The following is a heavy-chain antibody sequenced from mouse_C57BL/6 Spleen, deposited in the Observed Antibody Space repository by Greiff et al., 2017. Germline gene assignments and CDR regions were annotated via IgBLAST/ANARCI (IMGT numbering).Heavy chain of an antibody. CDR3: ARGIYYDYEVRWYFEG. CDR2: INPSTGGT. V-gene: IGHV1-42*01. J-gene: IGHJ1*03. D-gene: IGHD2-4*01. Sequence: VQLQQSGPELVKPGASVKISCKASGYSFTGYYMNWVKQSPEKSLEWIGEINPSTGGTTYNQKFKAKATLTVYKSSSTAYMQLKSLTSADSAVYYCARGIYYDYEVRWYFEGWGTGTTVTVSS. CDR1: GYSFTGYY.